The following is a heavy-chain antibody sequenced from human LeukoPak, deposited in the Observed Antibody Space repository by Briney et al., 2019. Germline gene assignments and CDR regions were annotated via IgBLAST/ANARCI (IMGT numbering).Heavy chain of an antibody. CDR3: ARDGAPYYGYVWGSYRSSFDY. Sequence: ASVKVSCKASGGTFSSYAISWVRQAPGQGLEWMGGIIPIFGTANYAQKFQGRVTITADKSTSTAYMELSSLRSDDTAVYYCARDGAPYYGYVWGSYRSSFDYWGQGTLVTVSS. V-gene: IGHV1-69*06. D-gene: IGHD3-16*02. CDR2: IIPIFGTA. J-gene: IGHJ4*02. CDR1: GGTFSSYA.